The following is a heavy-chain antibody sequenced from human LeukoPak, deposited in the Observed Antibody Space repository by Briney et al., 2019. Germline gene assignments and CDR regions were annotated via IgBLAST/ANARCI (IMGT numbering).Heavy chain of an antibody. V-gene: IGHV1-18*01. D-gene: IGHD2-15*01. CDR3: ARRYCCGGSCYSGSDY. CDR2: ISAYNGNT. J-gene: IGHJ4*02. Sequence: ASVKVSCKASGYSFTNYGINWVRQAPGQGLEWMGWISAYNGNTKYAQTLQGRVTMTTDTPTTTAYMELRSLRSDDTAIYYCARRYCCGGSCYSGSDYWGQGTLVTVFS. CDR1: GYSFTNYG.